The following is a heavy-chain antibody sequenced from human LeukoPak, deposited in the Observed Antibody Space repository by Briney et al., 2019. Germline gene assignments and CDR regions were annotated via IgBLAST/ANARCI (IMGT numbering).Heavy chain of an antibody. CDR2: ISGGGRTT. D-gene: IGHD2-21*01. V-gene: IGHV3-23*01. Sequence: GGSLRLSCAASGFTFSNHAMSWVRQAPGKGLQWVSVISGGGRTTEYADSVKGRFTVSRDNSVNTLSLHMDSLRVEDTAINYCAKNVVFTRYFDSWGQGTLVTVSS. J-gene: IGHJ4*02. CDR1: GFTFSNHA. CDR3: AKNVVFTRYFDS.